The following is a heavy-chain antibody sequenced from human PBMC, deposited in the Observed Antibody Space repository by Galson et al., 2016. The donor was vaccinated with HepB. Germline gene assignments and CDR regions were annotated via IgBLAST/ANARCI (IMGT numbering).Heavy chain of an antibody. CDR3: VSHPSSGY. CDR1: GFTVRNNY. Sequence: SLRLSCAVSGFTVRNNYMSWVRQAPGKGLEGVSVIYSGGSTHYADSVKGRFTISRDNSRNTLYLQMNRLRAEDTAVYYCVSHPSSGYWGQGTLVTVSS. D-gene: IGHD3-10*01. CDR2: IYSGGST. J-gene: IGHJ4*02. V-gene: IGHV3-53*01.